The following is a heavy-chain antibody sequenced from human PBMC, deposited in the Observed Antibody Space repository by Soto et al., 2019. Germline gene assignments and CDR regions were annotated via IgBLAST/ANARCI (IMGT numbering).Heavy chain of an antibody. CDR2: ISSSSSTI. D-gene: IGHD6-13*01. CDR3: AREGSSWDYNWFDP. CDR1: GFPFSSYS. Sequence: PGGSLSLSCAASGFPFSSYSMNWVRQAPGKGLEWVSYISSSSSTIYYADSVKGRFTISRDNAKNSLYLQMNSLRAEDTAVYYCAREGSSWDYNWFDPWGQGTLVTVSS. V-gene: IGHV3-48*01. J-gene: IGHJ5*02.